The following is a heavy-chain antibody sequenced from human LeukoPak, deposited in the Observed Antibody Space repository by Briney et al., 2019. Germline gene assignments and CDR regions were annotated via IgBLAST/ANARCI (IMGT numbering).Heavy chain of an antibody. D-gene: IGHD1-1*01. Sequence: SETLSLTCTVSVNSISSFFWSWIRQPPGKGLEWIGSMHYSGDSKYSPSLRSRVSLSIDTSKQQVSLRLSPVTAADTAVYYCARGLELERNRWNYFESWGKGALVTVSS. CDR1: VNSISSFF. J-gene: IGHJ4*02. CDR2: MHYSGDS. V-gene: IGHV4-59*01. CDR3: ARGLELERNRWNYFES.